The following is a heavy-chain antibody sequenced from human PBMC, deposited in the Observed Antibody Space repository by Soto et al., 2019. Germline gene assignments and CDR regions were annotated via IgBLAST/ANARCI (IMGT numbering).Heavy chain of an antibody. J-gene: IGHJ4*02. CDR3: GTFPWTIRRRRPKILVVSGPLGY. D-gene: IGHD2-2*01. CDR1: GYTFTGYY. CDR2: INPNSGGT. V-gene: IGHV1-2*02. Sequence: ASVKVSCKASGYTFTGYYMHWVRQAPGQGLEWMGWINPNSGGTNYAQKFQGRVTMTRDTSTSTAYMELSSLTSEDTAMYDCGTFPWTIRRRRPKILVVSGPLGYWGQGTLVTVSS.